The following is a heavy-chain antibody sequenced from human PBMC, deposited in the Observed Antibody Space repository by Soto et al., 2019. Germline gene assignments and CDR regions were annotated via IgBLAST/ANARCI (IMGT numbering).Heavy chain of an antibody. V-gene: IGHV3-23*01. CDR3: AKRYCSSTSCYTSAYYYYMDV. Sequence: GGSLRLSCAASGFTFSSYAMSWVRQAPGKGLEWVSAISGSGGSTYYAGSVKGRFTISRDNSKNTLYLQMNSLRAEDTAVYYCAKRYCSSTSCYTSAYYYYMDVWGKGTKVTVSS. CDR2: ISGSGGST. J-gene: IGHJ6*03. CDR1: GFTFSSYA. D-gene: IGHD2-2*02.